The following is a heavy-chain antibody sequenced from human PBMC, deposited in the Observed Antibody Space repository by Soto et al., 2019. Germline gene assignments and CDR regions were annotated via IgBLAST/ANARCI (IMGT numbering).Heavy chain of an antibody. D-gene: IGHD1-26*01. Sequence: GGSLRLSCAASGFTFSSYGMHWVRQAPGKGLEWVAIISYDGSNTYYADSVKGRFTISRDNSKNTLYLQMNSLRAEDTSVYYCAKEGGLSWSYYISSSYYLAYWGQGTLVTVSS. CDR3: AKEGGLSWSYYISSSYYLAY. CDR2: ISYDGSNT. CDR1: GFTFSSYG. V-gene: IGHV3-30*18. J-gene: IGHJ4*02.